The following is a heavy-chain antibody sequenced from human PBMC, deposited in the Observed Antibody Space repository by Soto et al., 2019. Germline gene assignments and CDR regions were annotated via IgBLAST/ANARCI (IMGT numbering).Heavy chain of an antibody. V-gene: IGHV3-21*01. CDR1: GFTLSAHT. D-gene: IGHD2-2*01. CDR3: ARGHCSRTSCYTGGYYYYPMDV. CDR2: ISSDSRYI. J-gene: IGHJ6*02. Sequence: GGSLRLSCAASGFTLSAHTMNWVRQAPGKGLEWVSSISSDSRYIYYADSVKGRFTISRDDARNSLDLQMNNLRAEDTAVYHCARGHCSRTSCYTGGYYYYPMDVWGQGTTVTVSS.